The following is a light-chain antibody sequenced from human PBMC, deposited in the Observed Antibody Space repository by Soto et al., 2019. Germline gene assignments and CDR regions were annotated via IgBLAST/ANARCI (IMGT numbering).Light chain of an antibody. V-gene: IGLV2-14*01. CDR1: MRDVGAYNL. CDR3: SAYTARSTLV. Sequence: QSALTQPASVSGSAGQSITISCSGTMRDVGAYNLVSCYQQHPGTAPKLIIYGVRNRPSGISSRFSGSRSGNTASLTISGLQSEDEGDYYRSAYTARSTLVFGGGTQLTVL. CDR2: GVR. J-gene: IGLJ3*02.